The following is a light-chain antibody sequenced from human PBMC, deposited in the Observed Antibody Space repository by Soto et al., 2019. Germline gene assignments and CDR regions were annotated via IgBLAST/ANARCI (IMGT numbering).Light chain of an antibody. CDR3: SSYTTSNTYV. Sequence: QSVLTQPASVSGSPGQSITVSCTGTSSDIGVYNYVSWYQQHPGKAPKLMIYEVRNRPSGVSTRFSGSKSGNTASPTISGLQAEDEADYYCSSYTTSNTYVFGTGTKVTVL. CDR1: SSDIGVYNY. V-gene: IGLV2-14*01. J-gene: IGLJ1*01. CDR2: EVR.